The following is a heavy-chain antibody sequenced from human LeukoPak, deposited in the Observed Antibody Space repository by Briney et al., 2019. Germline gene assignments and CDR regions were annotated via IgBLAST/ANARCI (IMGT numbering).Heavy chain of an antibody. CDR3: ARGRYYDFWSGYYTPHDAFDI. CDR1: GYTFTNYY. J-gene: IGHJ3*02. Sequence: GASVKVSCKASGYTFTNYYMHWVRQAPGQGLEWMGWINPDSGGTNYAQRFQGRVTMTRDTSISTAYMELSSLRSEDTAVYYCARGRYYDFWSGYYTPHDAFDIWGQGTMVTVSS. D-gene: IGHD3-3*01. V-gene: IGHV1-2*02. CDR2: INPDSGGT.